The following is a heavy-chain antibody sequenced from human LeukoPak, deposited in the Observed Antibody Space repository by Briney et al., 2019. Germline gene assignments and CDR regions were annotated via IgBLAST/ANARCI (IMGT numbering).Heavy chain of an antibody. Sequence: GASVKVSCKASNYTFTDYGISWVRQAPGQGLEWMAWISTYKGNTNFAQRFQDRVTLTTDTSTSTAYMELRSLRSDDTAVYYCARGYYYDSSGYYGHYWGQGTLVTVSS. D-gene: IGHD3-22*01. J-gene: IGHJ4*02. V-gene: IGHV1-18*01. CDR1: NYTFTDYG. CDR3: ARGYYYDSSGYYGHY. CDR2: ISTYKGNT.